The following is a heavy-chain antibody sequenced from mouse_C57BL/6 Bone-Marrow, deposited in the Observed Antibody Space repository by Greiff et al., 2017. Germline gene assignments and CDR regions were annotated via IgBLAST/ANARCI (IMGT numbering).Heavy chain of an antibody. Sequence: QVQLQQPGAELVKPGASVKMSCKASGYTFTSYWITWVKQRPGQGLEWIGDIYPGSGSTNYNEKFKSKATLTVDPSSSPAYMQLSSLTSEDSAVYYCARNYDVGFAYWGQGTLVTVSA. V-gene: IGHV1-55*01. D-gene: IGHD2-4*01. J-gene: IGHJ3*01. CDR2: IYPGSGST. CDR3: ARNYDVGFAY. CDR1: GYTFTSYW.